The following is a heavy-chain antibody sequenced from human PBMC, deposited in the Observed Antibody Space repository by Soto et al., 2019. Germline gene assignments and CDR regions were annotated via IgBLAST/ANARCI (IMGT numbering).Heavy chain of an antibody. CDR3: AREAGATGRVYYYYGMDV. D-gene: IGHD1-26*01. V-gene: IGHV1-2*02. J-gene: IGHJ6*02. Sequence: ASVKVSCKASGYTFTGYYMHWVRQAPGQGLEWMGWINPNSGGTNYAQKFQGRVTMTRDTSISTAYMELSRLRSDDTAVYYCAREAGATGRVYYYYGMDVWGQGTPVTVSS. CDR2: INPNSGGT. CDR1: GYTFTGYY.